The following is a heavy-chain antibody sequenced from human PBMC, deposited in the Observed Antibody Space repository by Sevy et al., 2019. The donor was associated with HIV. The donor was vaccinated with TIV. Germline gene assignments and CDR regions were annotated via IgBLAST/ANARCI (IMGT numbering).Heavy chain of an antibody. CDR3: ARVPVAGFYYYYGMDV. CDR1: GFTFSSYG. CDR2: IWYDGSNK. Sequence: GGSLRLSCAASGFTFSSYGMHWVRQAPGKGLEWVAVIWYDGSNKYYADSVKGRFTISRDNSKNTLYRQMNSLRAEDTAVYYCARVPVAGFYYYYGMDVWGQGTTVTVSS. V-gene: IGHV3-33*01. J-gene: IGHJ6*02. D-gene: IGHD6-19*01.